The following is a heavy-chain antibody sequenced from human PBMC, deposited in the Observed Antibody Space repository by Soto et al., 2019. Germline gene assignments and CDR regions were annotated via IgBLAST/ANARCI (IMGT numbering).Heavy chain of an antibody. D-gene: IGHD3-22*01. V-gene: IGHV4-30-4*01. J-gene: IGHJ4*02. CDR1: GGSISSGDYY. CDR2: IYYSGST. Sequence: SETLSLTCTVSGGSISSGDYYWSWIRQPPGKGLEWIGYIYYSGSTYYNPSLKSRVTISVDTSKNQFSLKLSSVTAADTAVYYCARHRGGITMVAVQGFDYWGQGTLVTVSS. CDR3: ARHRGGITMVAVQGFDY.